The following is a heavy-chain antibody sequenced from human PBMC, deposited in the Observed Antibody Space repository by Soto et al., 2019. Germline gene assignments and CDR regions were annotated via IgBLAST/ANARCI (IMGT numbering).Heavy chain of an antibody. CDR2: TSKTGPTS. D-gene: IGHD1-26*01. CDR3: ARDISGNYFSFDL. CDR1: GFTFSDYF. V-gene: IGHV3-11*01. Sequence: QVQLVESGGYLVKPGGSLRLSCAASGFTFSDYFMSWIRQSPGKGLEWVSYTSKTGPTSYHADSVKGRFTSSRDNAKNSLYLQMNSLRAEDTAIYYCARDISGNYFSFDLWGRGTMVTVSS. J-gene: IGHJ3*01.